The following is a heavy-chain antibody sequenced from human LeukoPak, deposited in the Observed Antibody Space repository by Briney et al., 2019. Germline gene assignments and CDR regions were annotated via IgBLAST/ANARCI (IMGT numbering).Heavy chain of an antibody. Sequence: ASVKVSCKATGFTFTNYDINWVRQAPGQRLEWMGWINAGNGNTKYSQKFQGRVTITRDTSASTAYMELSSLRSEDTAVYYRARGPLRWFDYWGQGTLVTVSS. J-gene: IGHJ4*02. V-gene: IGHV1-3*01. CDR2: INAGNGNT. CDR3: ARGPLRWFDY. CDR1: GFTFTNYD. D-gene: IGHD4-23*01.